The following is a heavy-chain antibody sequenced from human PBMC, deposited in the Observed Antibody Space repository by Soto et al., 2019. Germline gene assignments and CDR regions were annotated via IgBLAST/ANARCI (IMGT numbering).Heavy chain of an antibody. CDR1: GYTFTSYA. CDR3: ARSIVVVTAADY. J-gene: IGHJ4*02. V-gene: IGHV1-3*01. CDR2: INAGNGNT. Sequence: ASVKVSCKASGYTFTSYAMHWVRQAPGQRLEWMGWINAGNGNTKYSQKFQGRVTITRDTSASTAYMELSSLRSGDTAVYYCARSIVVVTAADYWGPGNMVTVSS. D-gene: IGHD2-21*02.